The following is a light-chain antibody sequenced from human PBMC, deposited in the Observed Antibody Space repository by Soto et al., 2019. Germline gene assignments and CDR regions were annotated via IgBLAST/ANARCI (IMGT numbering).Light chain of an antibody. CDR3: SSYTSSSTL. CDR1: SSDVGTYDI. CDR2: EVS. Sequence: QSALTQPASVSGSFGQSITISCTGTSSDVGTYDIVSWYQHHPGKAPKLIIYEVSDRPSGISSRFSGSKSGNTASLTISGLQTEDEADYYCSSYTSSSTLFGTGTKLTVL. J-gene: IGLJ1*01. V-gene: IGLV2-14*02.